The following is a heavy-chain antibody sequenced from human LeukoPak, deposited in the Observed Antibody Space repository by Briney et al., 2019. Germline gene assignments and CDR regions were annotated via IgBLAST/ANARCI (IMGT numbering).Heavy chain of an antibody. CDR2: ISTYNGHT. D-gene: IGHD4/OR15-4a*01. CDR1: GYTFTTYG. CDR3: ARDTNYIRDY. J-gene: IGHJ4*02. V-gene: IGHV1-18*01. Sequence: VASVKVSCKASGYTFTTYGISWVRQAPGQGLEWMGWISTYNGHTGYAQKLQGRVTMTTDTSTSTAYMELRSLTSDDTAVYYCARDTNYIRDYWGQGTPVTVSS.